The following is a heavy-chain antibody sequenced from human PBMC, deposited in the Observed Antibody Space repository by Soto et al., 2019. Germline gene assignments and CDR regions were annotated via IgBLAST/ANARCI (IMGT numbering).Heavy chain of an antibody. CDR1: GYTFISSA. CDR2: ISPRDGTT. Sequence: QVQLVQSGAEVKKSGASVKVSCKSSGYTFISSAMYWVRQAPGQGLEWMGIISPRDGTTTYALNFQGRITVTRDASTSTVYMELSNLRSEDTAVYYCARGGGTLDYWGQGTLVTVSS. J-gene: IGHJ4*02. V-gene: IGHV1-46*01. CDR3: ARGGGTLDY.